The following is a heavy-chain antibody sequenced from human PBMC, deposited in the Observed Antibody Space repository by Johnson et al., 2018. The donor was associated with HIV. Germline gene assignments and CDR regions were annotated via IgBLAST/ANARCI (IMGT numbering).Heavy chain of an antibody. Sequence: VQLVESGGGLVQPGGSLRLSCAASGFIFSNYWMHWVRQVPGRGLVWVARINSAGTATSYADPVKGRLTISRDNAKSTLYLEMNSLRADDMAVYYCTREGPSERAGFDIWGQGTVVTVSS. CDR3: TREGPSERAGFDI. CDR2: INSAGTAT. V-gene: IGHV3-74*01. CDR1: GFIFSNYW. J-gene: IGHJ3*02.